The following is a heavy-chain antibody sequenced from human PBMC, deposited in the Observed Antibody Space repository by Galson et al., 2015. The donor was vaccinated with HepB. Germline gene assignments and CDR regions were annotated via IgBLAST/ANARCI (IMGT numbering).Heavy chain of an antibody. V-gene: IGHV1-46*01. J-gene: IGHJ5*02. CDR2: INPSGGST. D-gene: IGHD3-3*01. CDR1: GYTFTSYY. Sequence: SVKVSCKASGYTFTSYYMHWVRQAPGKGLEWMGIINPSGGSTSYAQKFQGRVTMTRDTSTSTVYMELSSLRSEDTAVYYCARDHYDFWSGYYTGPNNWFDPWGQGTLVTVSS. CDR3: ARDHYDFWSGYYTGPNNWFDP.